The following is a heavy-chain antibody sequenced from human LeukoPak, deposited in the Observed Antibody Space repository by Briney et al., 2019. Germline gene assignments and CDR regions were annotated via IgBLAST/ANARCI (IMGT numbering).Heavy chain of an antibody. CDR3: VRVDNGGNYFDY. CDR1: GGSISNYY. Sequence: PSETLSLTCTVSGGSISNYYWGWIRQPPGKGLEWIGSIYHSGSTYYNPSLKSRLTISADTSKNQFSLRLSSVTAADTAVYYCVRVDNGGNYFDYWGQGTLVTVSS. J-gene: IGHJ4*02. V-gene: IGHV4-38-2*02. D-gene: IGHD4-23*01. CDR2: IYHSGST.